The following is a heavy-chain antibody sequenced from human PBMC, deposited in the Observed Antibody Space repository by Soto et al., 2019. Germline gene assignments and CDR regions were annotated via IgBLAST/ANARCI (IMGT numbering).Heavy chain of an antibody. J-gene: IGHJ4*02. CDR2: LSYSGST. CDR3: ARHRGATPAY. Sequence: SETLSLTCTVSGGSISSYYWTWIRQPPGKGLEWVGSLSYSGSTDYNPSLKSRVTISVDTSKNQFSLKLRSVTAADTAMYYCARHRGATPAYWGQGTLVTVSS. CDR1: GGSISSYY. V-gene: IGHV4-39*01. D-gene: IGHD1-26*01.